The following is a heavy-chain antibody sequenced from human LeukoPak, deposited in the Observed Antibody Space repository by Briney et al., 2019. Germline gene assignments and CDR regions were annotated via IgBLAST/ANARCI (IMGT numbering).Heavy chain of an antibody. CDR1: GGSISSYY. CDR2: IYYSGST. D-gene: IGHD3-22*01. V-gene: IGHV4-59*12. J-gene: IGHJ3*02. Sequence: PSETLSLTCTVSGGSISSYYWSWIRQPPGKGLEWIGYIYYSGSTNYNPSLKSRVTISVDTSKNQFSLKLSSVTTADTAVYYCARDFAITMIVVVISGAFDIWGQGTMVTVPS. CDR3: ARDFAITMIVVVISGAFDI.